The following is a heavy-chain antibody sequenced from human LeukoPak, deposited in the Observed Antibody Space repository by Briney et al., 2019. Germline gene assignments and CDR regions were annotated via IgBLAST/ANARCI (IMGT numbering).Heavy chain of an antibody. CDR3: AKDPYSYGHDYFDY. CDR2: ISWNSGSI. Sequence: PGRSLRLSCAASGFTSDDYAMHWVRQAPGKGLEWVSGISWNSGSIGYADSVKGRFTISRDNAKNSLYLQMNSLRAEDTALYYCAKDPYSYGHDYFDYWGQGTLVTVSS. CDR1: GFTSDDYA. J-gene: IGHJ4*02. V-gene: IGHV3-9*02. D-gene: IGHD5-18*01.